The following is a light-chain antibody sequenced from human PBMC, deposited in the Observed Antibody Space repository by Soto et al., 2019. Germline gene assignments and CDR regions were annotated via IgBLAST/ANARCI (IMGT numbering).Light chain of an antibody. J-gene: IGKJ4*01. Sequence: DIELTQSTSSLSASVGDSVTITCQASQVIGTYLSWYQQRSRKTPKLLIYDASSLETGVSSRFSGSGSGTDFTFTISSLQPEDFATYYCQQYDTLPLPFGGGT. CDR1: QVIGTY. CDR2: DAS. V-gene: IGKV1-33*01. CDR3: QQYDTLPLP.